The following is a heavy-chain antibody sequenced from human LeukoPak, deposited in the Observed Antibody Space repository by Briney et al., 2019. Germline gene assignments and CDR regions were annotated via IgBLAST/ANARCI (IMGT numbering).Heavy chain of an antibody. J-gene: IGHJ4*02. CDR3: AKDIGLGSGWYYLDY. D-gene: IGHD6-19*01. Sequence: TGGSLRLSCAASGFPFSSDPVSGVRGAPGRGVEGVSRFCWSCGSIYYADSVKGRFTSSRDNSKNTLYLQMSGLKVEDTDVYYCAKDIGLGSGWYYLDYWGQGTLVTVSS. CDR2: FCWSCGSI. CDR1: GFPFSSDP. V-gene: IGHV3-23*01.